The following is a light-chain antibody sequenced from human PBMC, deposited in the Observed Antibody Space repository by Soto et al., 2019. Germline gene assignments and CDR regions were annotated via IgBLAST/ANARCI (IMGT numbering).Light chain of an antibody. CDR2: ENN. V-gene: IGLV6-57*04. CDR1: SGSIANNY. CDR3: QSYDSDFVV. Sequence: NFMLTQPHSVSESPVKTLSISCTRSSGSIANNYVQWYQQRPGSAPTTVIYENNQRLSGVPDRFSASTDGSSNSASLTISGRQTEAEADYYCQSYDSDFVVFGGGTKLTVL. J-gene: IGLJ2*01.